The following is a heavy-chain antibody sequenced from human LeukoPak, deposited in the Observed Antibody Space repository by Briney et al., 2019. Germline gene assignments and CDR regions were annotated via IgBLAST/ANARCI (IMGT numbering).Heavy chain of an antibody. D-gene: IGHD5-18*01. V-gene: IGHV4-30-4*01. CDR3: AGGRYSYGEDAFDI. CDR1: GGSISSGDYYWGGDYY. J-gene: IGHJ3*02. Sequence: PSETLSLTCTVSGGSISSGDYYWGGDYYWSWIRQPPGKGLEWIGYIYYNGNTFYTPSLKSRVTISVDTSKNQFSLKLSSVTAADTAVYYCAGGRYSYGEDAFDIWGQGTMVTVSS. CDR2: IYYNGNT.